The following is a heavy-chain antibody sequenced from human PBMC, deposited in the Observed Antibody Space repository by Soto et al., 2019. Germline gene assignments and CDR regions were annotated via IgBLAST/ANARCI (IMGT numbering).Heavy chain of an antibody. CDR3: AREIRDYNWFDP. CDR1: GGSISSGGYS. Sequence: SETLSLTCAVSGGSISSGGYSWSWIRQPPGKGLEWIGYIYHSGSTYYNPSLKSRVTISVDRSKNQFSLKLSSVTAADTAVYYCAREIRDYNWFDPWGQGTLVTVSS. CDR2: IYHSGST. D-gene: IGHD3-16*01. V-gene: IGHV4-30-2*01. J-gene: IGHJ5*02.